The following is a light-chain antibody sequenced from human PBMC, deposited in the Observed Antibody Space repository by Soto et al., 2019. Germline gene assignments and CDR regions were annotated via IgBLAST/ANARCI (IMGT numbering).Light chain of an antibody. CDR1: QSVRSNS. J-gene: IGKJ4*01. CDR3: QQYGSSPLT. V-gene: IGKV3-20*01. Sequence: EIVLTQSPRTLSLSPGESATLSCTASQSVRSNSLAWYQQKPGQAPRLLMFGASGRATGTPPRVSGRGSGTDFALTISRLEPEDFAVYYCQQYGSSPLTFGGGTKVDI. CDR2: GAS.